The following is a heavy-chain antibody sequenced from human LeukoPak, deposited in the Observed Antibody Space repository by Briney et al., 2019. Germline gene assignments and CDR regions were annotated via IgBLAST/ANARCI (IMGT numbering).Heavy chain of an antibody. J-gene: IGHJ4*02. V-gene: IGHV3-30-3*01. CDR2: ISYDGSNK. CDR3: AKAGSVAVTANRAMFDY. CDR1: GFTFSSYA. Sequence: GGSLRLSCAASGFTFSSYAMHWVRQAPGKGLEWVAVISYDGSNKYYADSVKGRFTISRDNSKNTLYLQMNSLRAEDTAVYYCAKAGSVAVTANRAMFDYWGQGTLVTVSS. D-gene: IGHD2-21*01.